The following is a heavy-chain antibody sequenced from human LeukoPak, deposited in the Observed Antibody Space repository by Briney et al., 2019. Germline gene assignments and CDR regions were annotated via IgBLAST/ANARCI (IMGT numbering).Heavy chain of an antibody. J-gene: IGHJ4*02. D-gene: IGHD3-3*01. V-gene: IGHV3-11*06. Sequence: GGSLRLSCAASGFTFSDYYMSWIRQAPGKGLEWISYISRSSSYTNYADSVKGRFTISRDNAKNSLYLQMNSLRAEDTAVYYCARDTKRFQKYYFDYWGQGTLVTVSS. CDR2: ISRSSSYT. CDR1: GFTFSDYY. CDR3: ARDTKRFQKYYFDY.